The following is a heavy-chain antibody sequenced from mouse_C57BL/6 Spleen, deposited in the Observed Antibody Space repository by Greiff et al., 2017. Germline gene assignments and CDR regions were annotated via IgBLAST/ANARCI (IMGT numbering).Heavy chain of an antibody. D-gene: IGHD1-1*01. CDR2: INPYNGDT. Sequence: VQLQQSGPELVKPGDSVKISCKASGYSFTGYFMNWVMQSHGKSLEWIGRINPYNGDTFYNQKFKGKATLTVDKSSSTAHMELRSLTSEDSAVYYGASGSSYEYFDVWGTGTTVTVSS. CDR3: ASGSSYEYFDV. J-gene: IGHJ1*03. CDR1: GYSFTGYF. V-gene: IGHV1-20*01.